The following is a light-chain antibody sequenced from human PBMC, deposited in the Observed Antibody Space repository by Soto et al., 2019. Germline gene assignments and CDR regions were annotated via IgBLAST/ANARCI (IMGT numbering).Light chain of an antibody. CDR1: QDISNY. J-gene: IGKJ4*01. CDR2: AAS. Sequence: IRLNNSPAFLSASVGGRVTITCRASQDISNYLAWYQQKPGKVPKLLIYAASTLQSGVPSRFSGSGSGTDFTLTISSLQPEDVATYYCQKYNSAPLTFGGGTKVDNK. V-gene: IGKV1-27*01. CDR3: QKYNSAPLT.